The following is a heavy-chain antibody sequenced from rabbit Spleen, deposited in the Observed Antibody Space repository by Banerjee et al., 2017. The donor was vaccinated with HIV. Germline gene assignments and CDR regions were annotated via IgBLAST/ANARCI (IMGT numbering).Heavy chain of an antibody. J-gene: IGHJ6*01. CDR3: ARDTGSSFSSYGMDL. Sequence: EQLEESGGGLVKPEGSLTLTCKASGVSFSISSYMCWVRQAPGKGLEWIACIDSGSSGFTYYASWAKGRFTISKTSSTTVTLQMTRLTAADTATYFCARDTGSSFSSYGMDLWGPGTLVTVS. CDR2: IDSGSSGFT. V-gene: IGHV1S45*01. D-gene: IGHD8-1*01. CDR1: GVSFSISSY.